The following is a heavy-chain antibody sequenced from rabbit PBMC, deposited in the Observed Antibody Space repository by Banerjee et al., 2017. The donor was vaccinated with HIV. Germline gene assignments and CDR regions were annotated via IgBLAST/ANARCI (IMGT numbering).Heavy chain of an antibody. J-gene: IGHJ4*01. CDR3: ARGDAGYAGSSYATFDL. CDR2: IDASSGRT. CDR1: GFSLSSHA. Sequence: QEHLKETGGGLVQPGGSLTLSCKAAGFSLSSHAMNWVRQAPGKGLEWIACIDASSGRTYYASWAKGRFTISKTSSTTVTLQMTSLTDADTATYFCARGDAGYAGSSYATFDLWGPGTLVTVS. D-gene: IGHD4-2*01. V-gene: IGHV1S45*01.